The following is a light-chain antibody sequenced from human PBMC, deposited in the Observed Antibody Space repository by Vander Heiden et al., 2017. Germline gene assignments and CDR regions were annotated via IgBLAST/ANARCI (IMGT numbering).Light chain of an antibody. Sequence: QSALTQPASVSGSPGQSITISCTGTSSDVGGYNYASWYQQHPGKAPKLMIYEVSNRPSGVSNHFSGSKSGNTASLTISGLQAEDEADYYCSSYTSSSSYVFGTGTKVTVL. CDR2: EVS. V-gene: IGLV2-14*01. CDR3: SSYTSSSSYV. CDR1: SSDVGGYNY. J-gene: IGLJ1*01.